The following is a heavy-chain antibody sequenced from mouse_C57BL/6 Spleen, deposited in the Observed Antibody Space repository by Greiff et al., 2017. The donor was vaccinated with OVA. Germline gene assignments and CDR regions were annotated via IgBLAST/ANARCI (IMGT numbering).Heavy chain of an antibody. CDR1: GFTFSDYG. J-gene: IGHJ2*01. CDR2: ISSGSSTI. Sequence: EVMLVESGGGLVKPGGSLKLSCAASGFTFSDYGMHWVRQAPEKGLEWVAYISSGSSTIYYADTVKGRFTISRDNAKNTLFLQMTSLRSEDTAMYYCARGGLITTVVAFDYWGQGTTLTVSS. D-gene: IGHD1-1*01. V-gene: IGHV5-17*01. CDR3: ARGGLITTVVAFDY.